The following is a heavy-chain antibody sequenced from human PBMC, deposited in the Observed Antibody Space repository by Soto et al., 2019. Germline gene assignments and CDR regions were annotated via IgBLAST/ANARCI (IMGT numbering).Heavy chain of an antibody. D-gene: IGHD6-25*01. CDR1: GDSIRSVGYY. CDR2: VYGVGTS. J-gene: IGHJ5*02. V-gene: IGHV4-30-4*08. CDR3: GRGVSSGWNPTRVDP. Sequence: QIQLQESGPGLVKPSETLSLTCSVSGDSIRSVGYYWTWIRQPPGKGLEWLGDVYGVGTSRYNASLRSRFYISADPSNYSSSLTLTSVTATDTAVYFCGRGVSSGWNPTRVDPWGHG.